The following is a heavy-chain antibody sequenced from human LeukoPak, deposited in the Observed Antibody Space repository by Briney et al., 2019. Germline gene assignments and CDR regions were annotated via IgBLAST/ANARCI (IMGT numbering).Heavy chain of an antibody. J-gene: IGHJ6*02. CDR1: GFTFSSYG. CDR3: AKEDRGSSWYYYYGMDV. CDR2: ISYDGSNK. D-gene: IGHD1-26*01. Sequence: GGSLRLSCAASGFTFSSYGMHWVRQAPGKGLEWVAVISYDGSNKYYADSVKGRFTISRDNSKNTLYLQMNSLRAEDTAVYYCAKEDRGSSWYYYYGMDVWGQGTTVTVSS. V-gene: IGHV3-30*18.